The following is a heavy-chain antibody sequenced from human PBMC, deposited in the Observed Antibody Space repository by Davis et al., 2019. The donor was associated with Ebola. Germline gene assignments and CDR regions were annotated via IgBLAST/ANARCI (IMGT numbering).Heavy chain of an antibody. D-gene: IGHD1-26*01. CDR1: GGSISPYY. Sequence: SETLSLTCAVSGGSISPYYWSWIRQPPGKGLEWIGYIYSSGTTRYNPSFESRVTISVDTSKNQFSLKLNSVTAADTAVYYCARDGRGFDYWGRGTQVTVSS. V-gene: IGHV4-59*01. CDR3: ARDGRGFDY. CDR2: IYSSGTT. J-gene: IGHJ4*02.